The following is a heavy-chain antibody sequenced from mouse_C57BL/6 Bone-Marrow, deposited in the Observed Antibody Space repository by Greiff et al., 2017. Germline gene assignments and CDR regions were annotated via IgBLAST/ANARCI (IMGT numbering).Heavy chain of an antibody. CDR3: ESSGYYEDY. D-gene: IGHD1-1*01. CDR1: GYTFTSYG. V-gene: IGHV1-85*01. Sequence: QVQLQQSGPELVKPGASVKLSCKASGYTFTSYGIHWVKQRPGQGLEWIGWIYPRDGSTKYNDKFKGKATLTVDTSSSTAYMQFHILPSEDSAVYFYESSGYYEDYWGQGTTLTVSS. CDR2: IYPRDGST. J-gene: IGHJ2*01.